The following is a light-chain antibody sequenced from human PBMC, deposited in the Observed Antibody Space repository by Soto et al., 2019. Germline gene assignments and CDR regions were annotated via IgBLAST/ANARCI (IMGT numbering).Light chain of an antibody. CDR1: QSLRSN. CDR2: GAS. CDR3: LQYAISPRT. V-gene: IGKV3D-15*03. J-gene: IGKJ1*01. Sequence: EIVLTQSPATLSVSPGERATLSCRGSQSLRSNLAWYQQKPGQAPRLLIYGASSRATGIPDRFSGSGSGTDFTLTISILEPEDFAVYYCLQYAISPRTFGQGTKVDIK.